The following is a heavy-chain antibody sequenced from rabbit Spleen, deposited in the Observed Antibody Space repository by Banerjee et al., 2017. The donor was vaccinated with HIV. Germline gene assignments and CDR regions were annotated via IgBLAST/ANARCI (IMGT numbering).Heavy chain of an antibody. CDR1: GFSFSSGYW. J-gene: IGHJ6*01. CDR3: ARDFDF. Sequence: QEQLEESGGDLVKPEGSLTLTCTASGFSFSSGYWICWVRQAPGKGLEWIACIYGDSSGSTCYASWAKGRFTISKASSTTVTLQMTILTAADTATYFCARDFDFWGQGTLVTVS. V-gene: IGHV1S45*01. CDR2: IYGDSSGST.